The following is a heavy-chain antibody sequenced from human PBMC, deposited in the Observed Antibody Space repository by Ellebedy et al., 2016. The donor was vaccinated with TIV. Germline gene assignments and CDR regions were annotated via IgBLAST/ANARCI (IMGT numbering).Heavy chain of an antibody. CDR1: GGSFSGYY. V-gene: IGHV4-34*01. Sequence: GSLRLXXAVYGGSFSGYYWSWVRQPPGKGLEWIGEINHSGSTNYNPSLKSRVTISVDTSKNQFSLKLSSVTAADTAVYYCARGANPACFDYWGQGTLVTVSS. CDR2: INHSGST. CDR3: ARGANPACFDY. J-gene: IGHJ4*02.